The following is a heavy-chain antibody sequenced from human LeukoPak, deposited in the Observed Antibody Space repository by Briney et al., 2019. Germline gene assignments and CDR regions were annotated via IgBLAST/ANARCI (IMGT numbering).Heavy chain of an antibody. CDR1: GLSHSSGDYF. D-gene: IGHD3-22*01. V-gene: IGHV4-61*02. J-gene: IGHJ3*02. CDR2: ISSSEST. Sequence: PSQTLSHTHTVSGLSHSSGDYFWRWTRQPAGKGLEWIGRISSSESTNYNPCLKSRVTISVDTSKNQFSLKLSSVTAADTAVYFCARGPYSYDSSGAFDIWGQGTMVTVSS. CDR3: ARGPYSYDSSGAFDI.